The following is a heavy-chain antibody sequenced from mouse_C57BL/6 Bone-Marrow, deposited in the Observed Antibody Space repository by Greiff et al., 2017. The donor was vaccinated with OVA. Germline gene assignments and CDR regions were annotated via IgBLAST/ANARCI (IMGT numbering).Heavy chain of an antibody. CDR2: INPNNGGT. CDR1: GYTFTDYY. CDR3: AREVLRVGVFDY. Sequence: VQLQQSGPELVKPGASVKISCKASGYTFTDYYMNWVKQSHGKSLEWIGDINPNNGGTSYNQKFKGKATLTVDKSPSTAYMELRSLTSEDSAVYYCAREVLRVGVFDYWGQGTTLTVSS. J-gene: IGHJ2*01. V-gene: IGHV1-26*01. D-gene: IGHD1-1*01.